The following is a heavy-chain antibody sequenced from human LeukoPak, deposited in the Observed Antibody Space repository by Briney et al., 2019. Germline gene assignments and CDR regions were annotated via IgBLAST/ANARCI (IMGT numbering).Heavy chain of an antibody. CDR3: ARDDFLPAGNFDY. V-gene: IGHV3-7*01. J-gene: IGHJ4*02. CDR1: GFTFSSYW. D-gene: IGHD3/OR15-3a*01. CDR2: IKQDGSEK. Sequence: GSLRLSCAASGFTFSSYWMSWVRQAPGKGLEWVANIKQDGSEKYYVDSVKGRFTISRDNAKNSLYLQMNSLRAEDTAVYYCARDDFLPAGNFDYWGQGTLVTVSS.